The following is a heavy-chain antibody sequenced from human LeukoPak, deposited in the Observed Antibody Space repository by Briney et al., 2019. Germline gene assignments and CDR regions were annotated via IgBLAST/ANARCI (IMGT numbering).Heavy chain of an antibody. CDR3: ARNDYGDGYYYYYMDV. CDR1: GGSISSSSYY. CDR2: IYYSGST. D-gene: IGHD4-17*01. V-gene: IGHV4-61*01. J-gene: IGHJ6*03. Sequence: SETLSLTCTVSGGSISSSSYYWSWIRQPPGKGLEGIGYIYYSGSTNYNPSLKSRVTISLDTSKNQCSLKLSSVTAADTAVYYCARNDYGDGYYYYYMDVWGKGTTVTVSS.